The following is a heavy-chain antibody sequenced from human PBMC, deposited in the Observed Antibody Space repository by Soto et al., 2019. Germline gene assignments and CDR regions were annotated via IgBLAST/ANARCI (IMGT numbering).Heavy chain of an antibody. Sequence: PSETLSLTCAVSGGSISSGGYSWSWLRQPPGKGLEWIGYIYHSGSTYYNPSLKSRVTISVDTSKIQFSLKLTSVIAADTAVYYCARDKITGLFDYWGQGTLVTVSS. CDR1: GGSISSGGYS. CDR2: IYHSGST. D-gene: IGHD2-8*02. V-gene: IGHV4-30-2*01. CDR3: ARDKITGLFDY. J-gene: IGHJ4*02.